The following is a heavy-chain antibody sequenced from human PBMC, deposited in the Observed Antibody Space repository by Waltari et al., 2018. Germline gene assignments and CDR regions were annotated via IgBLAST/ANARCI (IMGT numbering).Heavy chain of an antibody. CDR2: IIPIFGTA. V-gene: IGHV1-69*01. J-gene: IGHJ6*02. CDR3: NVGYCSGGSCYFYYYYGMDV. CDR1: GGTFSSYA. Sequence: QVQLVQSGAEVKKPGSSVKVSCKASGGTFSSYAISWVRQAPGQGLEWMGGIIPIFGTANYAQKFQGRVTITADESTSTAYMELSSLRSEDTAVYYCNVGYCSGGSCYFYYYYGMDVWGQGTTVTVSS. D-gene: IGHD2-15*01.